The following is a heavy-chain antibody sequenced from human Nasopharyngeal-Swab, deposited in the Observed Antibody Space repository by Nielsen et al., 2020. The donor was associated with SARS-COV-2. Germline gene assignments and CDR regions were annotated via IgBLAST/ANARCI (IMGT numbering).Heavy chain of an antibody. Sequence: ASVKVSCKASGYTFTSYGISWVRQAPGQGLEWMGWISAYNGNTNYAQKLQGRVTITADKSTSTAYMELSSLRSEDTAVYYCARDLSQTASTRTFDYWGQGTLVTVSS. CDR2: ISAYNGNT. D-gene: IGHD5/OR15-5a*01. CDR3: ARDLSQTASTRTFDY. J-gene: IGHJ4*02. CDR1: GYTFTSYG. V-gene: IGHV1-18*01.